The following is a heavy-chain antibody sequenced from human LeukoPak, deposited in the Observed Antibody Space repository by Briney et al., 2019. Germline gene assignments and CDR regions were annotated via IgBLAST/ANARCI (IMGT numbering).Heavy chain of an antibody. CDR3: ARDGRVVVTAPNDY. J-gene: IGHJ4*02. V-gene: IGHV1-2*02. Sequence: ASVKVSCKASGYTFTGYYMHWVRQAPGQGLEWMGWINPNSGGTNYAQKLQGRVTMTTDTSTSTAYMELRSLRSDDTAVYYCARDGRVVVTAPNDYWGQGTLVTVSS. D-gene: IGHD2-21*02. CDR1: GYTFTGYY. CDR2: INPNSGGT.